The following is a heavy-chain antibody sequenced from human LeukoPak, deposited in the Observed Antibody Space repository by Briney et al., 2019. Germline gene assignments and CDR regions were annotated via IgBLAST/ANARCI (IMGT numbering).Heavy chain of an antibody. V-gene: IGHV4-30-4*01. CDR3: ARAARAAAGGYFDY. CDR1: GGSISSGDYH. D-gene: IGHD6-13*01. Sequence: SETLSLTCTVSGGSISSGDYHWSWIRQPPGKGLEWIGYIYYSGSTYYNPSLKSRVTISVDTSKNQFSLKLSSVTAADTAVYYCARAARAAAGGYFDYWGQGTLVTVSS. CDR2: IYYSGST. J-gene: IGHJ4*02.